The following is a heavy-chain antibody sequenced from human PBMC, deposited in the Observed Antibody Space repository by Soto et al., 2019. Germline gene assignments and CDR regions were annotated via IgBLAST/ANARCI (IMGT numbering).Heavy chain of an antibody. D-gene: IGHD2-21*01. CDR2: IFWNDDK. CDR1: GVSLSTSGVG. CDR3: ARRGEQASQPFDS. Sequence: QITLKESGPTLVKPTQTLTLTCAFSGVSLSTSGVGVGWIRQPPGKALEWLAVIFWNDDKRYSPSVKSRLTITKDTTRNQVVLTMTNMDPVDTGTYYCARRGEQASQPFDSLGQGSLLTVS. V-gene: IGHV2-5*01. J-gene: IGHJ4*02.